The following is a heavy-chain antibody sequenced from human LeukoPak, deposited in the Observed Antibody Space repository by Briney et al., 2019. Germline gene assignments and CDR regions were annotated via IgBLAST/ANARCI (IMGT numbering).Heavy chain of an antibody. CDR2: IKQDGSQK. D-gene: IGHD4-17*01. V-gene: IGHV3-7*05. Sequence: GGSLRLSCAASGFTSSRNWMSSVRQAPGKGPEWVANIKQDGSQKYYVDSVKGRFTISRDNAKNSLYLQMNSLRAEDTAVYYCAREVYGDNYFDYWGQGTLVTVSS. CDR1: GFTSSRNW. CDR3: AREVYGDNYFDY. J-gene: IGHJ4*02.